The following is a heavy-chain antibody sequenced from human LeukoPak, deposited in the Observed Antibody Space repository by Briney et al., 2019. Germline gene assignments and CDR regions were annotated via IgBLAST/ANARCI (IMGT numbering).Heavy chain of an antibody. D-gene: IGHD3-22*01. V-gene: IGHV4-34*01. CDR1: GVSFSGYY. CDR3: ARGTGPYYYDSSGYYGF. Sequence: SESLSLTCAVYGVSFSGYYWSWIRQPPGKGLEWIGEINHSGSTNYNPSLKGRVTISVDTSKNQFSLKLSSVTAADTAVYYCARGTGPYYYDSSGYYGFWGQGTLVTVSS. CDR2: INHSGST. J-gene: IGHJ4*02.